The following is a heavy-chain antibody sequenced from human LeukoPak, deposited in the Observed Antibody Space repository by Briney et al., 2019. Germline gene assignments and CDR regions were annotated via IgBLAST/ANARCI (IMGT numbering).Heavy chain of an antibody. CDR3: AREVPYDSSGYHQWYFDY. CDR1: GYTFTSHY. V-gene: IGHV1-2*02. J-gene: IGHJ4*02. Sequence: ASVKVSCKAPGYTFTSHYMHWVRQAPGQGLELMGWINPNSGVTNYAQKFQGRVTMTRDTSISTAYMELSRLRSDDTAVYFCAREVPYDSSGYHQWYFDYWGQGTLVTVSS. CDR2: INPNSGVT. D-gene: IGHD3-22*01.